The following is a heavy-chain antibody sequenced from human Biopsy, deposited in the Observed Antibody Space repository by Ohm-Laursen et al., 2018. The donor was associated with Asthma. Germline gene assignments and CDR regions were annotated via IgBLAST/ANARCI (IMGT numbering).Heavy chain of an antibody. Sequence: GSSVKVSCTASGYNFISFAIHWVRQAPGQRLEWMGWVNTGNGDTKYSQKFQGRVTITRDTSASTAYMELSSLRSEDTATYYCARTYYVFLTGQVKDVFGVWGQGTMVTVSS. D-gene: IGHD3-9*01. J-gene: IGHJ3*01. CDR1: GYNFISFA. CDR3: ARTYYVFLTGQVKDVFGV. V-gene: IGHV1-3*04. CDR2: VNTGNGDT.